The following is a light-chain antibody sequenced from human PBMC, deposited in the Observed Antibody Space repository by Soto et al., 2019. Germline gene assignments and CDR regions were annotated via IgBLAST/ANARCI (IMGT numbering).Light chain of an antibody. Sequence: EIVLTQSPVTLSLSPGERATLSCRASQSVSSNLAWYQQKPGQAPRLLIYGASSRATGIPDRFSGSGSGTDFTLTISRLEPEDFAVYYCQQYGSSSWTFGQGTKVDIK. CDR2: GAS. CDR1: QSVSSN. J-gene: IGKJ1*01. CDR3: QQYGSSSWT. V-gene: IGKV3-20*01.